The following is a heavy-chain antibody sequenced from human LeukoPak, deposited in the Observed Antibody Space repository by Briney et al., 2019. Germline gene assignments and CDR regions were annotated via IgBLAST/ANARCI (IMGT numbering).Heavy chain of an antibody. D-gene: IGHD3-9*01. CDR3: STVSILTGPYYFDY. Sequence: PSETLSLTYTVSGGSISSSSNYWGWIRQPPGKGLEWIGSIYYSGSTYYNPSLKSRVTISVDTSKNQFSLKLSSVTAADTAVYYCSTVSILTGPYYFDYWGQGTLVTVSS. J-gene: IGHJ4*02. CDR2: IYYSGST. CDR1: GGSISSSSNY. V-gene: IGHV4-39*01.